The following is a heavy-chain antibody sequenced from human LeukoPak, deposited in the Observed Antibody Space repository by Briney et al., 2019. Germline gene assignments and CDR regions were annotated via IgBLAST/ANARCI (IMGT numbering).Heavy chain of an antibody. CDR2: ISSSSSYI. J-gene: IGHJ4*02. V-gene: IGHV3-21*01. Sequence: GGSLRLSCAASGFTFSSYSMNWVRQAAGKGLEWVSSISSSSSYIYYADSVKGRFTISRDNAKNSLYLQMNSLRAEDTAVYYCARGGSGWYPVGYWGQGTLVTVSS. CDR3: ARGGSGWYPVGY. CDR1: GFTFSSYS. D-gene: IGHD6-19*01.